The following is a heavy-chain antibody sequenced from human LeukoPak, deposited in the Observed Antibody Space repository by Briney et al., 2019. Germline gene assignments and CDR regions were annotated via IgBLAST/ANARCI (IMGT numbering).Heavy chain of an antibody. Sequence: ASVKVSCKASGYTFTGYYMHWVRQAPGQGLEWMGWINPNSGGTNYAQKFQGRVTMTRDTSISTAYMELSRLRSEDTAVYYCARAHYCSGGSCDLWFDPWGQGTLVTVSS. D-gene: IGHD2-15*01. CDR2: INPNSGGT. CDR3: ARAHYCSGGSCDLWFDP. V-gene: IGHV1-2*02. CDR1: GYTFTGYY. J-gene: IGHJ5*02.